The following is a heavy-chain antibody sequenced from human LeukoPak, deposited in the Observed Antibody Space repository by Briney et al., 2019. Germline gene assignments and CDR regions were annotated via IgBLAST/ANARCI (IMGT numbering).Heavy chain of an antibody. V-gene: IGHV3-33*06. Sequence: GRSLRLSCAASGFTFSSYGMHWVRQAPGKGLEWVAVIWYDGSNKYYADSVKGRFTISRDNSKNTLYLQMNSLRAEDTAVYYCAKDLGGGYGIFDHWGQGTLVTVSS. D-gene: IGHD5-12*01. CDR1: GFTFSSYG. CDR3: AKDLGGGYGIFDH. CDR2: IWYDGSNK. J-gene: IGHJ4*02.